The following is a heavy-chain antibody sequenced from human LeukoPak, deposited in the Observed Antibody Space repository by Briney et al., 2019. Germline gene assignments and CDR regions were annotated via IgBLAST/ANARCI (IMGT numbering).Heavy chain of an antibody. D-gene: IGHD1-14*01. CDR3: ATETNGRHYDY. Sequence: GGSLRLSCTASGLTFSTSGFNWVRQAPGKGLEGVASVGPTGSDRYHADSINGRFTISRDNANNFLYLQMNSLRAEDTAVYYCATETNGRHYDYWGQGTLLTVSS. CDR1: GLTFSTSG. CDR2: VGPTGSDR. V-gene: IGHV3-21*06. J-gene: IGHJ4*02.